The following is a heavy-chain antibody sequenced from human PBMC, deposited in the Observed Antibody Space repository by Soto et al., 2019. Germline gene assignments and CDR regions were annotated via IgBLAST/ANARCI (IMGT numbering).Heavy chain of an antibody. Sequence: GGSLRLSCAASGFTFDDYTVHWVRQAPGKGLEWVSLISWDGGSTYYADSVKGRFTISRDNSKNSLYLQMNSLRTEDTALYYCAKAHDILTGYSPVGYWGQGTLVTVSS. D-gene: IGHD3-9*01. CDR3: AKAHDILTGYSPVGY. J-gene: IGHJ4*02. CDR2: ISWDGGST. CDR1: GFTFDDYT. V-gene: IGHV3-43*01.